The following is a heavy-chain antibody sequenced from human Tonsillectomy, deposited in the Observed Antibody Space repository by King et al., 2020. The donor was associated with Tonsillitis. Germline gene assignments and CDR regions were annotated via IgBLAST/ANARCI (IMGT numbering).Heavy chain of an antibody. V-gene: IGHV3-21*01. D-gene: IGHD3-3*01. J-gene: IGHJ6*03. CDR2: ISSSSSYI. Sequence: EVQLVESGGGLVKPGGSLRLSCAASGFTFSSYSMNWVRQAPGKGLEWVSSISSSSSYIYYADSVKGRFTISRDNAKNSLYLQMNSLRAEDTAVYYCARDRFLEWLLSNYYYYMDVWGKGTTVTVSS. CDR3: ARDRFLEWLLSNYYYYMDV. CDR1: GFTFSSYS.